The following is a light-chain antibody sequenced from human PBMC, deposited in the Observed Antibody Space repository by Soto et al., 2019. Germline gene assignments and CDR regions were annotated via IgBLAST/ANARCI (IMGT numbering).Light chain of an antibody. Sequence: DIQMTQSPSTLSASVGDRVTITCRASQNINTWLAWYQQKPGKAPYLLIYQASNLQSGVPSRFSGSASGTEFTLTISSLQPDDIATYYCQQYEAYPLTYGGGTKVEI. V-gene: IGKV1-5*03. CDR3: QQYEAYPLT. J-gene: IGKJ4*01. CDR1: QNINTW. CDR2: QAS.